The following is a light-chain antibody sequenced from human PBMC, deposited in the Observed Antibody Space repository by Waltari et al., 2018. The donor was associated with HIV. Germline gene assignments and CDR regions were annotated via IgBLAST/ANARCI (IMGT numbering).Light chain of an antibody. J-gene: IGLJ2*01. Sequence: QSALSQPPSTSRPPGQRVVISCSGSSSNVGKNYVSWFQQLPGAAPRLLIYRNDRRPSGVPVRVTAAKSGTSASLVISGLRSDDEAEYVCASWDDALSSWLFGGGTKLTVL. CDR2: RND. CDR3: ASWDDALSSWL. CDR1: SSNVGKNY. V-gene: IGLV1-47*01.